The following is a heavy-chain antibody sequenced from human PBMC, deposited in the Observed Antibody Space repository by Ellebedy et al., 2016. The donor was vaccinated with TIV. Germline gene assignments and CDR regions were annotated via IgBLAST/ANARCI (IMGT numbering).Heavy chain of an antibody. J-gene: IGHJ4*02. CDR2: IYYSGST. V-gene: IGHV4-59*01. CDR1: GDSIRSYY. Sequence: MPSETLSLTCTVSGDSIRSYYWSWIRQPPGKGLEWIGYIYYSGSTNYNPSLKSRVTISVDTSKNQFSLKLSSVTAADTAVYYCAREGCTSVSCHFDYWGQGTLVTVSS. D-gene: IGHD2-2*01. CDR3: AREGCTSVSCHFDY.